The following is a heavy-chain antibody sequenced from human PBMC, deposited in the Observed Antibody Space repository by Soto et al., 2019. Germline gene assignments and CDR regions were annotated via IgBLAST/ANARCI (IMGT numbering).Heavy chain of an antibody. CDR1: GFSFSSYA. Sequence: PVGSLRLSCTASGFSFSSYAVSWVRQAPGKGLEWVSGISGSGGSTYYADSVKGRFTISRDNSKITLYLQMNSLRAEDTAVYYCAKARPHYDFWSGYSSPTDYWGQGTLVTVSS. CDR3: AKARPHYDFWSGYSSPTDY. J-gene: IGHJ4*02. D-gene: IGHD3-3*01. V-gene: IGHV3-23*01. CDR2: ISGSGGST.